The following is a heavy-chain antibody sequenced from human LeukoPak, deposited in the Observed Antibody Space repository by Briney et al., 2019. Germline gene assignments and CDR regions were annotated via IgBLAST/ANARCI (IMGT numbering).Heavy chain of an antibody. CDR3: ARGLYYGSGSYYNETY. CDR2: INPNSGVT. CDR1: GYTFTGYY. Sequence: GASVKVSCKASGYTFTGYYMHWVRQAPGQGLECMGWINPNSGVTNYAQKFQGRVTMTRDTSISTAYMELRRLRSDDTAVYYCARGLYYGSGSYYNETYWGQGTLVTVSS. V-gene: IGHV1-2*02. D-gene: IGHD3-10*01. J-gene: IGHJ4*02.